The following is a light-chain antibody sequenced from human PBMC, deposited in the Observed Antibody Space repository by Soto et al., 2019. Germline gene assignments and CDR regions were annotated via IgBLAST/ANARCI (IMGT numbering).Light chain of an antibody. J-gene: IGKJ1*01. Sequence: EIVLTQSPGTLSLSPGERAALSCRASQSLSTNSLAWYQQKPGHGPRLLIYGASRRATGIPDRFSASESGTDFTLTISSLEPEDFAVYFCQQYDSTPWTFGQGTRVDSK. CDR2: GAS. V-gene: IGKV3-20*01. CDR3: QQYDSTPWT. CDR1: QSLSTNS.